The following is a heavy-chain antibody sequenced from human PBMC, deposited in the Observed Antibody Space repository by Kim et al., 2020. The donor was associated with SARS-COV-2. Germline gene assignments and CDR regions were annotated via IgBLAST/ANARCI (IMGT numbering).Heavy chain of an antibody. CDR3: ANTGPFDP. D-gene: IGHD5-18*01. J-gene: IGHJ5*02. Sequence: SGSTYYNPSLKSRVTISVDTSKNQFSLKLSSVTAADTAVYYCANTGPFDPWGQGTLVTVSS. V-gene: IGHV4-39*01. CDR2: SGST.